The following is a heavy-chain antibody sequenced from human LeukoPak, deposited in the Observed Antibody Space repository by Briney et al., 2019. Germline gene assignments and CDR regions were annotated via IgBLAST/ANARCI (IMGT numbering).Heavy chain of an antibody. Sequence: GGSLRLSCAASGFTFSGYAMGWVRQAPGKGLEWVSAISGSGGSTYYADSVKGRFTISRDNSKNTLYLQMNSLRAKDTAVYYCACYMVRGALFDYWGQGTLVTVSS. J-gene: IGHJ4*02. CDR2: ISGSGGST. CDR1: GFTFSGYA. CDR3: ACYMVRGALFDY. D-gene: IGHD3-10*01. V-gene: IGHV3-23*01.